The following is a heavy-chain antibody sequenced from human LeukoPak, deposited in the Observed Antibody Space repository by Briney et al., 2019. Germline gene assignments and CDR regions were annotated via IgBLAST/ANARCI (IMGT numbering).Heavy chain of an antibody. J-gene: IGHJ3*02. CDR1: GYSFTSYW. Sequence: GESLKISCKGSGYSFTSYWIGWVRQMPGKGLEWMGIIYPGDSDTRYSPSFQGQVTISADKSISTAYLQWSSLKASDTAMYYCARVRPGQWLLRDAFDIWGQGTMVTVSS. CDR2: IYPGDSDT. CDR3: ARVRPGQWLLRDAFDI. V-gene: IGHV5-51*01. D-gene: IGHD6-19*01.